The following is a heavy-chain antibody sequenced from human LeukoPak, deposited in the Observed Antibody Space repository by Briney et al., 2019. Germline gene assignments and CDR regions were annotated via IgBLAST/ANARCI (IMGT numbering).Heavy chain of an antibody. J-gene: IGHJ4*02. CDR1: GFPVKSRY. Sequence: GGSLRLSCEVSGFPVKSRYMTWVRQPPGKGLECVAVIYSGGTTYHIDSVKDRFTISRDISKSTMYLEMKNLRVEDTATYYCASLEGGPSDGRWGQGTLVIVSS. CDR2: IYSGGTT. V-gene: IGHV3-53*01. D-gene: IGHD3-3*01. CDR3: ASLEGGPSDGR.